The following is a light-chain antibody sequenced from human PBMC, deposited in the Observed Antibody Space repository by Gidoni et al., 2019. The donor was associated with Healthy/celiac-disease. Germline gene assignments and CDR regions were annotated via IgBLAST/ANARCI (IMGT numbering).Light chain of an antibody. CDR1: QSVSSN. CDR3: QQYNNWPPLT. CDR2: GAS. V-gene: IGKV3-15*01. Sequence: EIVLTQSPATLSVSPGERATLSCRASQSVSSNLASYQQKPGQAPSLLIYGASTRATGIPARFSGSGSGTEFTLTISSLQSEDFAVYYCQQYNNWPPLTFGGGTKVEIK. J-gene: IGKJ4*01.